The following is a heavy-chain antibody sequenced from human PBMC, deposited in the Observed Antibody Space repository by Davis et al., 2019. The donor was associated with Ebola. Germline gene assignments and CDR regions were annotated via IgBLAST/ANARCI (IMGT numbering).Heavy chain of an antibody. CDR2: IYPGDSDT. D-gene: IGHD3-10*01. V-gene: IGHV5-51*01. J-gene: IGHJ4*02. CDR1: GYSFTAYW. CDR3: ARMGKSYYDSLWDY. Sequence: GESLKISCTASGYSFTAYWIGWVRQMPGKGLEWMGIIYPGDSDTRYSPSFQGQVTISADKSFSTAYLQWSGLKASDTAMYYCARMGKSYYDSLWDYWGQGTLVTVSS.